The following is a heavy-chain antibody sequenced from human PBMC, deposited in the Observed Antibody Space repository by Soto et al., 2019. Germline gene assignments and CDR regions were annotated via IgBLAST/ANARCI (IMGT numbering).Heavy chain of an antibody. CDR2: ISAYNGNT. CDR1: GYTFTSYY. J-gene: IGHJ3*02. D-gene: IGHD1-7*01. CDR3: ARGKTTWGDAFDI. V-gene: IGHV1-18*04. Sequence: ASVKVSCKASGYTFTSYYMHWVRQAPGQGLEWMGWISAYNGNTNYAQKLQGRVTMTTDTSTSTAYMELRSLRSDDTAVYYCARGKTTWGDAFDIWGQGTMVTVSS.